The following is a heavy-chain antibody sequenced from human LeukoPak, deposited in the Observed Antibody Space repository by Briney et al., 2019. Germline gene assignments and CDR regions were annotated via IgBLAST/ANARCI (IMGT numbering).Heavy chain of an antibody. V-gene: IGHV4-31*11. Sequence: SETLSLTCAVYGGSFSGYYWSWIRQHPGKGLEWIGCMYYSASPYYNPSLQSRVTVSLDTSENQYSLKLSSVTSADTAVYYCARDSQWGVDYLGQGILVTVSS. CDR1: GGSFSGYY. J-gene: IGHJ4*02. CDR3: ARDSQWGVDY. D-gene: IGHD1-26*01. CDR2: MYYSASP.